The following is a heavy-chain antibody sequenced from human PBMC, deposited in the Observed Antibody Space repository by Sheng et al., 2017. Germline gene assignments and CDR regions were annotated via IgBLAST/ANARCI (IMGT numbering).Heavy chain of an antibody. V-gene: IGHV4-38-2*02. CDR2: INHRGIT. D-gene: IGHD5-18*01. J-gene: IGHJ6*02. CDR1: GDFISTGYF. CDR3: ARDKVGDSFGDYFHYGMDV. Sequence: VQLQESGPGLVKPSETLSLTCVVSGDFISTGYFWAWIRQPPGKGLEWVGTINHRGITYYNPSLKSRVTISVDTAKNQFSLRLNSVTAADTAVYFCARDKVGDSFGDYFHYGMDVWGQGTTVTVSS.